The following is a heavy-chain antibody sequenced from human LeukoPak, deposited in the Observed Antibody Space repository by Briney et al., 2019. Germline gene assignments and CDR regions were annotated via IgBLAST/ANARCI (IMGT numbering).Heavy chain of an antibody. CDR2: IYYAGST. Sequence: SETLSLTCTVSGGSISIVNYFWGRVRQPPGTGLEWIGSIYYAGSTYYNPSLRGRVTLSVDPSKNQFSLKLSSVTAADTAVYYCARRTGFGDSDYWGQGTLVTVSS. D-gene: IGHD3-10*01. CDR1: GGSISIVNYF. V-gene: IGHV4-39*01. CDR3: ARRTGFGDSDY. J-gene: IGHJ4*02.